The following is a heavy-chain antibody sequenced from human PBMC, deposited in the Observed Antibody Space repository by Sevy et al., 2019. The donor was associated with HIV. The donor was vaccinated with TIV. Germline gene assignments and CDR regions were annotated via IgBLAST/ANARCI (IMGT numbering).Heavy chain of an antibody. Sequence: SETLSLTCTVSGGSISSSSYYWGWIRQPPGKGLEWIGSIYYSGSTYYNPSLKSRVTISVDTSKNQFSLKLSSVTAADTAVYYCARPLGYCSSTSCLNGMDVWGQGTTVTVSS. J-gene: IGHJ6*02. CDR1: GGSISSSSYY. CDR3: ARPLGYCSSTSCLNGMDV. CDR2: IYYSGST. D-gene: IGHD2-2*01. V-gene: IGHV4-39*01.